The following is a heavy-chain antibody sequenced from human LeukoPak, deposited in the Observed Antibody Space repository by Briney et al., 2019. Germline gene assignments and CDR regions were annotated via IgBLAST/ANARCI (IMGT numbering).Heavy chain of an antibody. J-gene: IGHJ4*02. Sequence: ASVKVSCKASGYIFSNFFSSYGITWVRRAPGQGLEWMGWISPYNGKTKFAQKFQGIVTMTTETSTSTAYMELSRLRSDDTAVYYCARDYCSSTSCLFDYWGQGTLVSVSS. CDR2: ISPYNGKT. D-gene: IGHD2-2*01. CDR3: ARDYCSSTSCLFDY. CDR1: GYIFSNFFSSYG. V-gene: IGHV1-18*01.